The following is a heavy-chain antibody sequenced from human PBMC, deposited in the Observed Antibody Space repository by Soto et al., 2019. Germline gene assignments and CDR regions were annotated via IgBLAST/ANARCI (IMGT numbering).Heavy chain of an antibody. Sequence: EVQLLESGGGLVQPGGSLRLSCAASGFTFSSYAMRWVRQAPGKGLEWVSAISGSGGGTYYADSVKGRFTISRDNSKNTLYLQMNSLRAEDTAVYYCARRGSGSYYDYWGQGTLVTVSS. J-gene: IGHJ4*02. V-gene: IGHV3-23*01. CDR1: GFTFSSYA. CDR3: ARRGSGSYYDY. D-gene: IGHD1-26*01. CDR2: ISGSGGGT.